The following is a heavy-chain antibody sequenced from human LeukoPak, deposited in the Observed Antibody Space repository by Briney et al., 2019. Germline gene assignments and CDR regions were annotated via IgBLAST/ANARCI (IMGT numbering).Heavy chain of an antibody. V-gene: IGHV3-13*01. J-gene: IGHJ2*01. D-gene: IGHD4-23*01. CDR3: ARARRLRWYRPTYWYFDL. CDR1: GFTFSSYD. CDR2: IGTAGDT. Sequence: PGGSLRLSCAASGFTFSSYDMHWVRQATGKGLEWVSAIGTAGDTHYPGSVKGRFTISRENAKNSLYLQMNSLRAGDTAVYYCARARRLRWYRPTYWYFDLWGRGTLVTVSS.